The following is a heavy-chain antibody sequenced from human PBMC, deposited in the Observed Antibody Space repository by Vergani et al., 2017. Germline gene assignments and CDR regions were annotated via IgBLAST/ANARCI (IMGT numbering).Heavy chain of an antibody. CDR1: GYTFTSYY. Sequence: QVQLVQSGAEVKKPGASVKVSCKASGYTFTSYYMHWVRQAPGKGLAWMGIINPSGGSTSYAQKFQGRVTMTRDTSTSTVYMELSSLGSGDTAVYYCARALRGAEAFDIWGQGTMVTVSS. CDR3: ARALRGAEAFDI. J-gene: IGHJ3*02. CDR2: INPSGGST. V-gene: IGHV1-46*01. D-gene: IGHD4-17*01.